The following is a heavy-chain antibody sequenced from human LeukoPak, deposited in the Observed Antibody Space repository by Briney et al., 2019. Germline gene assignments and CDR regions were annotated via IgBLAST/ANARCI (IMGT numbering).Heavy chain of an antibody. V-gene: IGHV4-59*12. J-gene: IGHJ4*02. CDR1: GGSISSYY. D-gene: IGHD1-26*01. CDR2: IYYSGST. Sequence: PSETLSLTCTVSGGSISSYYWSWIRQPPGKGLEWIGYIYYSGSTNYNPSLKGRVTISVDTSKNQFSLKLSSVTAADTAVYYCARGDVVGATGLTKWGQGTLVTVSS. CDR3: ARGDVVGATGLTK.